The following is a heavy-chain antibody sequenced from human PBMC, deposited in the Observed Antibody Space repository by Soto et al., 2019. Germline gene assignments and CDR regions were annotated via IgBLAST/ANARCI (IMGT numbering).Heavy chain of an antibody. CDR3: ARGERNSRYGSGSYYNFGLHRNYYYYGMDV. D-gene: IGHD3-10*01. CDR1: GGSFSGYY. CDR2: INHSGST. V-gene: IGHV4-34*01. J-gene: IGHJ6*02. Sequence: PSETLSLTCAVYGGSFSGYYWSWIRQPPGKGLEWIGEINHSGSTNYNPSLKSRVTISVDTSKNQFSLKLSSVTAADTAVYYCARGERNSRYGSGSYYNFGLHRNYYYYGMDVWGQGTTVTVSS.